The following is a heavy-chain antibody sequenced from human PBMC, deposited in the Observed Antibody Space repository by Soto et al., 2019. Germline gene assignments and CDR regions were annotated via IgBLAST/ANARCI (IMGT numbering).Heavy chain of an antibody. CDR1: EYNFSTYW. Sequence: PGESLMISCKGSEYNFSTYWIAWVRQMPGKGLEWMGIIYPGDSDTRYSPSFQGQVTISADKSISTAHLQWSSLKASDTAMYYCARGVLGPGYYYYGMDVWGQGTTVTVSS. J-gene: IGHJ6*02. CDR2: IYPGDSDT. D-gene: IGHD3-3*01. V-gene: IGHV5-51*01. CDR3: ARGVLGPGYYYYGMDV.